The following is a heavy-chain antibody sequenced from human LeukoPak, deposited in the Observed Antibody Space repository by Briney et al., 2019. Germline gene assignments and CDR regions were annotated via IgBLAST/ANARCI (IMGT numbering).Heavy chain of an antibody. CDR3: ARVSLSSGWYTSDAFDI. D-gene: IGHD6-19*01. Sequence: ASVKVSCKASGYTFTSYDISWVRQAPGQGLEWMGGIIPIFGTANYAQKFQGRVTITADESTSTAYMELSSLRSEDTAVYYCARVSLSSGWYTSDAFDIWGQGTMVTVSS. CDR2: IIPIFGTA. J-gene: IGHJ3*02. CDR1: GYTFTSYD. V-gene: IGHV1-69*13.